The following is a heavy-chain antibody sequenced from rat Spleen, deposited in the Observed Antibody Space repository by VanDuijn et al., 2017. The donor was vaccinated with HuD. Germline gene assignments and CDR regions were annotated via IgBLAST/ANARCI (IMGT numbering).Heavy chain of an antibody. D-gene: IGHD1-11*01. CDR3: ARENYGGYYFDY. J-gene: IGHJ2*01. Sequence: EVQLQESGPGLVKPSQSLSLTCSVTGYSITSNYWGWIRKFPGNKMEWMGYISYSGSISYIPSLKGRISITRDTSKNQFFLQLNSVTTEDTATYYCARENYGGYYFDYWGHGVMVTVSS. CDR1: GYSITSNY. CDR2: ISYSGSI. V-gene: IGHV3-1*01.